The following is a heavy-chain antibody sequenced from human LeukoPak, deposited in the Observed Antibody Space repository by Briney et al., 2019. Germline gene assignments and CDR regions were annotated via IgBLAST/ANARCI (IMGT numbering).Heavy chain of an antibody. CDR2: INVYNGHT. CDR1: GYPFTIYG. V-gene: IGHV1-18*01. CDR3: ARDGACSSTSCQNFDY. J-gene: IGHJ4*02. Sequence: GASVTVSFTASGYPFTIYGISWVRQAPGQGLEWMGWINVYNGHTNYAQKFQGRVTMTTDTSSSTAYMELRSLRSDDTSVYYCARDGACSSTSCQNFDYWGQGTLVTVSS. D-gene: IGHD2-2*01.